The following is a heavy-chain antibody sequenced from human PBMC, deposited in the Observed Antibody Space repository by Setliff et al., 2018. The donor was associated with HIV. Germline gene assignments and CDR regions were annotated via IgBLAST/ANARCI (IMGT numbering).Heavy chain of an antibody. D-gene: IGHD2-2*01. CDR2: IYYTGNT. CDR1: GCSVGSSSYY. CDR3: ARDDSIVLVPAIMRGDGFDF. J-gene: IGHJ3*01. Sequence: PEETLSLTCTVSGCSVGSSSYYWAWIRQPPGKVLEWIGSIYYTGNTKYNPPLESRFSFSIDTSENQFSLRLASVTAADTAIYYCARDDSIVLVPAIMRGDGFDFWGQGRMVTVSS. V-gene: IGHV4-39*07.